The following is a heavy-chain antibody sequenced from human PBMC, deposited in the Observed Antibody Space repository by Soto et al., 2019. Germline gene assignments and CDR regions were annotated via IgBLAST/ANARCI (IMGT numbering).Heavy chain of an antibody. J-gene: IGHJ3*02. V-gene: IGHV3-23*01. CDR1: GFTFSSYA. CDR3: AKDRIAAAGGNAFDI. D-gene: IGHD6-13*01. CDR2: ISGSGGST. Sequence: AGGSLRLSCAASGFTFSSYAMSWVRQAPGKGLEWVSFISGSGGSTYYADSVKGRFTISRDNSKNTLYLQMNSLRAEDTAVYYCAKDRIAAAGGNAFDIWGQGTMVTVSS.